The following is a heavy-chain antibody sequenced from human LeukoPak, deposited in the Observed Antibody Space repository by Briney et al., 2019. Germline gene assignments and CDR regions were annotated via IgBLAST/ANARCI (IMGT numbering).Heavy chain of an antibody. CDR1: GFSFSDYS. V-gene: IGHV3-21*01. CDR3: ARGRYDSRIFDY. CDR2: LSSSRSYI. Sequence: GGSLRLSCAASGFSFSDYSMIWVRQAPGKGLEWVSSLSSSRSYIYYADSVKGRFTISRDNAKKSLYLQMNSLRAEDTAVYYCARGRYDSRIFDYWGQGTLVTVSS. D-gene: IGHD3-22*01. J-gene: IGHJ4*02.